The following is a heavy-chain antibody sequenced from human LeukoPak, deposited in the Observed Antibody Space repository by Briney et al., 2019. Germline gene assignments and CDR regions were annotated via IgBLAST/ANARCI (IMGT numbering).Heavy chain of an antibody. V-gene: IGHV4-39*01. J-gene: IGHJ6*03. CDR2: IYYSGST. CDR3: ARRGGYVNYYYYYMDV. D-gene: IGHD5-12*01. Sequence: SETLSLTCTVSGGSISSSSYYWGWIRQPPGKGLEWIGSIYYSGSTYYNPSLKSRVTISVDTSKNQFSLKLSSVTAADTAVYYCARRGGYVNYYYYYMDVWGKGTTVTVSS. CDR1: GGSISSSSYY.